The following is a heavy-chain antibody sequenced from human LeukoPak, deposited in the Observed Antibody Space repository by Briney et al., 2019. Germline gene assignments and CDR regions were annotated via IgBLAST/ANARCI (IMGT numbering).Heavy chain of an antibody. V-gene: IGHV1-8*01. CDR3: ARDDYPYGMDV. CDR1: GYTFTNFD. D-gene: IGHD3-16*01. Sequence: GASVKVSCKASGYTFTNFDINWVRQATGQGLEWMGWMNPRSGSTGYAQKFQGRVTMTRDTSTSTAYMEMSSLRSDDAAVYYCARDDYPYGMDVWGQGTTATVSS. CDR2: MNPRSGST. J-gene: IGHJ6*02.